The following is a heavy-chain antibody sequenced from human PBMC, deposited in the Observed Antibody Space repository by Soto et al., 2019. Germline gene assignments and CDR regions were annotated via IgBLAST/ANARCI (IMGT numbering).Heavy chain of an antibody. Sequence: PSETLSLTCTVSGYSVSSGYYWSWIRQTPGKGLEWIGSISHSGTSFYNPSLRSRVTISMDTSNNHFSLKLNSLTATDTAVYYCPRASGGNSGWGHWSDPWGQGTLVTVSS. J-gene: IGHJ5*02. CDR1: GYSVSSGYY. D-gene: IGHD2-21*01. V-gene: IGHV4-38-2*02. CDR3: PRASGGNSGWGHWSDP. CDR2: ISHSGTS.